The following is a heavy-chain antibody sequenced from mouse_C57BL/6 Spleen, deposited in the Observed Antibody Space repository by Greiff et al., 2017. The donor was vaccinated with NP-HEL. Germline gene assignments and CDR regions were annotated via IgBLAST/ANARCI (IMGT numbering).Heavy chain of an antibody. J-gene: IGHJ2*01. V-gene: IGHV1-4*01. CDR3: ARGNYGFDY. CDR2: IIPSSGYT. Sequence: VQLVESGAELASPGASVKMSCKASGYTFTSYTMHWVKQRPGQGLEWIGYIIPSSGYTKYNQKFKDKATLTADKSSSPAYMQLSSLTSEDSAVYYCARGNYGFDYWGQGTTLTVSS. D-gene: IGHD1-1*01. CDR1: GYTFTSYT.